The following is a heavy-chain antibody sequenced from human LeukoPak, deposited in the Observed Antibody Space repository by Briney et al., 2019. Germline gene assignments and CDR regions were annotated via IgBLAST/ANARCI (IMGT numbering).Heavy chain of an antibody. CDR2: IKQDGSQR. Sequence: GGSLRLSCTASGFTFSDYWMTWVRQAPGKGPEWVANIKQDGSQRYYVDSVRGRFTISRGNAKNSLFLQMNGLRAEDTAVYYCARRGGSSSRRSPIDYWGQGTLVTVSS. J-gene: IGHJ4*02. CDR1: GFTFSDYW. D-gene: IGHD6-6*01. CDR3: ARRGGSSSRRSPIDY. V-gene: IGHV3-7*01.